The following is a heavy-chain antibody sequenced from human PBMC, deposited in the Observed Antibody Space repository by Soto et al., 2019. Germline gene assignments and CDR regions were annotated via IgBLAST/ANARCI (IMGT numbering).Heavy chain of an antibody. D-gene: IGHD2-15*01. Sequence: ASVKVSCKVSGYTLTELSMHWVRQAPGKGLEWMGGFDPEDGETIYAQKFQGRVTMTEDTSTDTAYMELSSLRSEDTAVYYCATSRPYCIVGSCPFVCWFDLWGQGTLVTVSS. CDR1: GYTLTELS. CDR2: FDPEDGET. J-gene: IGHJ5*02. CDR3: ATSRPYCIVGSCPFVCWFDL. V-gene: IGHV1-24*01.